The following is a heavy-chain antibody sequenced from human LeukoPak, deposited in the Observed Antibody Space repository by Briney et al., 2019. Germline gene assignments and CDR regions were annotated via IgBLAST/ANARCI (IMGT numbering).Heavy chain of an antibody. V-gene: IGHV3-74*01. CDR1: GFNFRHYG. D-gene: IGHD5-18*01. CDR3: ARDYSIFDY. J-gene: IGHJ4*02. CDR2: INSDGSST. Sequence: PGGSLRLSCAASGFNFRHYGMHWVRQAPGKGLVWVSRINSDGSSTRYADSVKGRFTISRDNAKNTLYLQMNSLRAEDTAVYYCARDYSIFDYWGQGTLVTVSS.